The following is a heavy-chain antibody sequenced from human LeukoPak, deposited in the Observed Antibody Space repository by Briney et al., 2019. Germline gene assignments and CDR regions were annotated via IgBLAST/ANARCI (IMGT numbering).Heavy chain of an antibody. V-gene: IGHV3-21*01. CDR1: GLTFSTYS. D-gene: IGHD3-10*01. CDR3: ARGVRGVMSHFDY. Sequence: PGGSLRLSCAASGLTFSTYSMSWVRQAPGMGLEWVSSISSSGSFIYYPDSVKGRFSISRDNAKNSLYLQMNSVRAEDTAVYYCARGVRGVMSHFDYWGQGILVTVSS. J-gene: IGHJ4*02. CDR2: ISSSGSFI.